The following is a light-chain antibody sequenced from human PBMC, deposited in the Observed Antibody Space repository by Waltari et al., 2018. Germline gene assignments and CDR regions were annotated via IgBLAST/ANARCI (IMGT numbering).Light chain of an antibody. Sequence: DIQMTQSPSSLSASVGDTVTITCRASQNINNWLDWYQQKPGKAPKLLIYKASSLQSGVPSRSRGSGSGTEFTLTIGSLQAEDFATYYCLQYSSSPYSFGHGTKLEIK. CDR3: LQYSSSPYS. CDR2: KAS. V-gene: IGKV1-12*01. CDR1: QNINNW. J-gene: IGKJ2*03.